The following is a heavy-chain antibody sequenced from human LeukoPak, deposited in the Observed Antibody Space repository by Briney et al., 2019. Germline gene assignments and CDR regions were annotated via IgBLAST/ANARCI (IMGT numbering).Heavy chain of an antibody. V-gene: IGHV4-38-2*02. CDR2: IYYSGST. D-gene: IGHD6-13*01. Sequence: SETLSLTCTVSGYSISTGYYWGWIRQPPGKGLEWIGSIYYSGSTYYNPSLKSRVTISVDTSKNQFSLKLSSVTAADTAVYYCARLRPVAAAGDYWGQGTLVTVSS. CDR1: GYSISTGYY. CDR3: ARLRPVAAAGDY. J-gene: IGHJ4*02.